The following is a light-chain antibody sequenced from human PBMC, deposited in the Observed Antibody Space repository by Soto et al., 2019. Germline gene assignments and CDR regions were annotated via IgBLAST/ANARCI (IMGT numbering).Light chain of an antibody. CDR3: QQYNNWPWT. CDR1: QSISSSY. CDR2: GAS. V-gene: IGKV3-20*01. J-gene: IGKJ1*01. Sequence: EIVLAQSPGTLSLSAGKRATLSCRASQSISSSYLAWYQQRPGQAPRLLIYGASSRATGIPDRFSGSGSGTEFTLTISRLEPEDFAVYYCQQYNNWPWTFGQGTKVDIK.